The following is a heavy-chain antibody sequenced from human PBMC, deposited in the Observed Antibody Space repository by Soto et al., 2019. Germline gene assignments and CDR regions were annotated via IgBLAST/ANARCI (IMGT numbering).Heavy chain of an antibody. CDR2: ISGSGGST. D-gene: IGHD2-2*01. J-gene: IGHJ3*01. CDR3: AQDWSYHLGDSTWDHDAAFDF. Sequence: PGGSLRRSCAASGFTVISSPMSRVRQAPAKGLEWISAISGSGGSTYYADSGKGRLTISRDNSKNTLYVQMNSLSAEDTAVYYCAQDWSYHLGDSTWDHDAAFDFWGQGTVVTVSS. V-gene: IGHV3-23*01. CDR1: GFTVISSP.